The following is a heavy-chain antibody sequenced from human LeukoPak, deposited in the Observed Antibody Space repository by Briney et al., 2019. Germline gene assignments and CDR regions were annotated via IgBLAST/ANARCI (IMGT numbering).Heavy chain of an antibody. Sequence: PSQTLSLTCTVSGGSISSGGYYWSWIRQHPGKGLEWIGYIYYSGSTYYNPSLKSRVTISVATSKNQFSLKLSSVTAADTAAYYCAREGCSSTSCPNWFDPWGQGTLVTVSS. D-gene: IGHD2-2*01. J-gene: IGHJ5*02. CDR2: IYYSGST. CDR3: AREGCSSTSCPNWFDP. CDR1: GGSISSGGYY. V-gene: IGHV4-31*03.